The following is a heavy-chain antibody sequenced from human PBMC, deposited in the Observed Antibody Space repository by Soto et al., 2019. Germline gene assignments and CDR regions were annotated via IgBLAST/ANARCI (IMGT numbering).Heavy chain of an antibody. CDR3: ARDNGVGWEPRNAFDI. Sequence: QVQLVESGGGVVQPGRSLRLSCAASGFTFSSYAMHWVRQAPGKGLEWVAVISYDGSNKYYADSVKGRFTISRDNSKNTLYLQMNSLRAEDTAVYYCARDNGVGWEPRNAFDIWGQGTMVTVSS. CDR1: GFTFSSYA. D-gene: IGHD1-26*01. J-gene: IGHJ3*02. CDR2: ISYDGSNK. V-gene: IGHV3-30-3*01.